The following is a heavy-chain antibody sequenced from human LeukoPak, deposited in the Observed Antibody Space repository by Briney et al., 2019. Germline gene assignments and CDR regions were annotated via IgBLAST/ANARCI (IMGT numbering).Heavy chain of an antibody. D-gene: IGHD3-10*01. V-gene: IGHV4-59*08. J-gene: IGHJ4*02. CDR1: GGSISSYY. CDR2: IYYSGST. Sequence: SETLSLTCTVSGGSISSYYWSWIRQPPGKGLEWIGYIYYSGSTNYNPSLKSRVTISVDTSKNQFSLKLSSVTAADTAVYYCARNFMVRGVITLDYWGQGTLVTVSS. CDR3: ARNFMVRGVITLDY.